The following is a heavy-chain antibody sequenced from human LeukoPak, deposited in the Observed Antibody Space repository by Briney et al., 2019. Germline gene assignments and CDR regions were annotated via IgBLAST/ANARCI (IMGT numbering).Heavy chain of an antibody. V-gene: IGHV4-59*01. D-gene: IGHD3-22*01. CDR1: GGSISSYY. J-gene: IGHJ4*02. CDR3: AREHSSGHHDY. CDR2: IYYSGST. Sequence: SETLSLTCTVSGGSISSYYWSWIRQPPGKGLEWIGYIYYSGSTNYNPSLKSRVTISVDTSENQFSLKLSSVTAADTAVYYCAREHSSGHHDYWGQGTLVTVSS.